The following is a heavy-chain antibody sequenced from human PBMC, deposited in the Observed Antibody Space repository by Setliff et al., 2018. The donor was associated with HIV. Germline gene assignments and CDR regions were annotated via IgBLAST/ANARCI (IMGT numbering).Heavy chain of an antibody. CDR1: GDSITRSRYW. V-gene: IGHV4-39*01. J-gene: IGHJ4*02. CDR3: ATMGRRGWFIDY. D-gene: IGHD6-19*01. CDR2: ISHRGDL. Sequence: PSETLSLTCNVSGDSITRSRYWWGWIRQSPGKGLQWLADISHRGDLAYRESLKRRLTISRDTSKNQFSLKLSSVTAADTAVYYCATMGRRGWFIDYWGQGTLVTVSS.